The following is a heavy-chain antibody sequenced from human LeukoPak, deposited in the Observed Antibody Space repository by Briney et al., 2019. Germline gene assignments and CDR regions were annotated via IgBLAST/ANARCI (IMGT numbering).Heavy chain of an antibody. D-gene: IGHD4-23*01. CDR2: VTPNTGGT. J-gene: IGHJ4*02. CDR3: ARETVVTQGSYYFDY. Sequence: ASVKVSFKASGYTFTVYRLHWVRQAPGQGLEWMGWVTPNTGGTFYAQKFQGRVTMTRDTSISTAYMELSRLRSDDTAVYYCARETVVTQGSYYFDYWGQGTLVTVSS. V-gene: IGHV1-2*02. CDR1: GYTFTVYR.